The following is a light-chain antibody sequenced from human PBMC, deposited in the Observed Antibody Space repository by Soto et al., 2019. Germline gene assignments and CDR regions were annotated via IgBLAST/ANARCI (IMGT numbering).Light chain of an antibody. J-gene: IGLJ2*01. V-gene: IGLV1-47*01. Sequence: QSVLTQPPSASGTPRQRVTISCSGSSSNIGSNYVYWYQQLPGTAPKLLIYRNNQRPSGVPDRFSGSKSGTSASLAISGLRSEDAADYYCAAWDDSLSGRVVFGGGTKLTVL. CDR3: AAWDDSLSGRVV. CDR1: SSNIGSNY. CDR2: RNN.